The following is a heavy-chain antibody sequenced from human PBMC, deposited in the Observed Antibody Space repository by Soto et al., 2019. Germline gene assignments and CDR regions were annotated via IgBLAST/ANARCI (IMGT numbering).Heavy chain of an antibody. CDR1: GYTFTSYG. CDR3: ARDLEYQLLDYYYGMDV. CDR2: ISAYNGNT. V-gene: IGHV1-18*01. D-gene: IGHD2-2*01. Sequence: ASVKVSCKASGYTFTSYGISWVRQAPGQGLEWMGWISAYNGNTNYAQKLQGRVTMTTDTSTSTAYMEVRSLRSGDTAVYYCARDLEYQLLDYYYGMDVWGQGTTVTVSS. J-gene: IGHJ6*02.